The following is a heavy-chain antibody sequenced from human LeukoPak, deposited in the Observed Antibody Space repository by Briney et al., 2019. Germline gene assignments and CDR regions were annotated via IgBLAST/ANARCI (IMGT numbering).Heavy chain of an antibody. Sequence: SETLSLTCTVSGGSISSYYWSWIRQPAGKGLEWLGRIYTSGSTNYNPSLKSRVTMSVDTSKNQFSLKLSFVTAADTAVYYCARGSSSWYGGGAFDIWGQGTMVTVSS. CDR1: GGSISSYY. CDR2: IYTSGST. J-gene: IGHJ3*02. D-gene: IGHD6-13*01. CDR3: ARGSSSWYGGGAFDI. V-gene: IGHV4-4*07.